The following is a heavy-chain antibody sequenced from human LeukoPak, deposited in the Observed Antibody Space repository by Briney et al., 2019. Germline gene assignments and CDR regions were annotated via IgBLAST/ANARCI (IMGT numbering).Heavy chain of an antibody. V-gene: IGHV4-59*08. J-gene: IGHJ3*02. CDR3: ARISVLVDAFDI. Sequence: SETLSLTCTVSGGSISSYYWSWIRQPPGKGLEWIGYIYYSGSTNYNPSLKSRVTISVDTSKNQFSLKLSSVTAADTAVYYCARISVLVDAFDIWGQGTMVTVSS. CDR2: IYYSGST. CDR1: GGSISSYY.